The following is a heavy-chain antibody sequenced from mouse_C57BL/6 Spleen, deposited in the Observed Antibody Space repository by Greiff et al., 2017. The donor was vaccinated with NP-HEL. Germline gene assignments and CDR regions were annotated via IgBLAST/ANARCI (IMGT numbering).Heavy chain of an antibody. CDR1: GYTFTSYW. D-gene: IGHD1-1*01. J-gene: IGHJ2*01. V-gene: IGHV1-64*01. CDR3: ARDYGSSYPFDY. CDR2: IHPNSGST. Sequence: VQLQQPGAELVKPGASVKLSCKASGYTFTSYWMHWVKQRPGQGLEWIGMIHPNSGSTNYNEKFKSKATLTVDKSSSTAYMKLSSLTSEDSAVYYCARDYGSSYPFDYWGQGTTLTVSS.